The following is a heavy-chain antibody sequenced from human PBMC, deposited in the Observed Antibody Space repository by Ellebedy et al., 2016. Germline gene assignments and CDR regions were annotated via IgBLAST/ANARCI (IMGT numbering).Heavy chain of an antibody. D-gene: IGHD3-3*01. J-gene: IGHJ4*02. CDR3: ARDGSEWSRDY. Sequence: GESLKISXAASGFTFSSYAMSWVRQAPGKGLEWVSVISTSGDSTNYADSVKGRFIISRDNTKNSLFLQMNSLGVEDTAVYYCARDGSEWSRDYWGQGTLVTVSS. CDR1: GFTFSSYA. V-gene: IGHV3-23*01. CDR2: ISTSGDST.